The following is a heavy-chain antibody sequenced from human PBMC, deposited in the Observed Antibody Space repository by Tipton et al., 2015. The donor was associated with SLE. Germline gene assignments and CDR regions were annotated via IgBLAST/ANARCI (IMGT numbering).Heavy chain of an antibody. D-gene: IGHD5-18*01. Sequence: TLSLTCTVSGGSIGVSEWTWIRQPPGKGLEWIGYIYYSGHTNYNPSLESRVTISVDTSKTQFSLKLSSVIAADTAAYYCARAVNTYGTRSFDLWGRGSLVTVSS. CDR1: GGSIGVSE. J-gene: IGHJ2*01. CDR3: ARAVNTYGTRSFDL. CDR2: IYYSGHT. V-gene: IGHV4-59*12.